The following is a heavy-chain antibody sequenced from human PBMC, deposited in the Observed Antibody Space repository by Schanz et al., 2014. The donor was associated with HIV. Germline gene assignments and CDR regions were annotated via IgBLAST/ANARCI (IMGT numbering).Heavy chain of an antibody. V-gene: IGHV3-7*01. Sequence: EVHLVESGGCMVQPGGSLTLSCAASGFTFSDCWMAWVRQAPGKGLEWVANIKGDGTEKNLVDSVKGRFTISRDNGKNSLFLQVNDLKVEDTGVYYCAREASHYDFWYGYFTLPLNYWGQGTRVIVSS. J-gene: IGHJ4*02. D-gene: IGHD3-3*01. CDR3: AREASHYDFWYGYFTLPLNY. CDR2: IKGDGTEK. CDR1: GFTFSDCW.